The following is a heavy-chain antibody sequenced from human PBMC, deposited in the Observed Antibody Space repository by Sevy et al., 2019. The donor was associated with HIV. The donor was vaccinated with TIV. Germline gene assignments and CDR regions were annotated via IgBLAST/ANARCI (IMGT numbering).Heavy chain of an antibody. CDR2: ISSSSSYT. Sequence: GGSLRLSCAASGFTFSDYYVSWIRQAPGKGLEWVSDISSSSSYTNYADSVKGRFTISRDNAKNSLYLQMNSLRAEDKAVYYCARAVRYFGGAYYFDYWGQGTLVTVSS. CDR1: GFTFSDYY. V-gene: IGHV3-11*06. D-gene: IGHD3-9*01. J-gene: IGHJ4*02. CDR3: ARAVRYFGGAYYFDY.